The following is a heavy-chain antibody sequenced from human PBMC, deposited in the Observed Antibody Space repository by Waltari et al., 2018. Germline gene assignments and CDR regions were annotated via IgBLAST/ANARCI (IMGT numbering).Heavy chain of an antibody. J-gene: IGHJ4*02. D-gene: IGHD3-10*01. CDR3: ARLHFNMVRGVIFDYFDY. CDR2: IYYSGTT. CDR1: GASISSSSYY. V-gene: IGHV4-39*01. Sequence: QLQLQESGPGLVKPSETLSLTCTVSGASISSSSYYWGWIRQPPGKGLEWIGSIYYSGTTYYNPSLKSRVTISVDTSKNQFSLKLSSMTAADTAVYYCARLHFNMVRGVIFDYFDYWGQGTLVTVSS.